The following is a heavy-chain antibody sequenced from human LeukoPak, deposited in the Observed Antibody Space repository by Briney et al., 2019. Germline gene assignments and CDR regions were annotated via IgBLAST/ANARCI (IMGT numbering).Heavy chain of an antibody. CDR3: ARLTMVRGVNRYYYYYGMDV. J-gene: IGHJ6*02. CDR1: GGSISSSSYY. V-gene: IGHV4-39*01. D-gene: IGHD3-10*01. Sequence: SETLSLTCTVSGGSISSSSYYWDWIRQPPGKGLEWIGSIYYSGSTYYNPSLKSRVTISVDTSKNQFSLKLSSVTAADTAVYYCARLTMVRGVNRYYYYYGMDVWGQGTTVTVSS. CDR2: IYYSGST.